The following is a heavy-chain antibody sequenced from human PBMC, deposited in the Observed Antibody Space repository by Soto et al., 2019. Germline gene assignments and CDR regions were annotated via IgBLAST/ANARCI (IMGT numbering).Heavy chain of an antibody. J-gene: IGHJ6*02. CDR1: GGTFSSYA. CDR2: IIPIFGTA. Sequence: AVKVSCKASGGTFSSYASSWVRQAPGQGLEWMGGIIPIFGTANYAQKFQGRVTITADESTSTAYMELSSLRSEDTAVYYCAREGRQYDFWSGYLKGYYYYYGMDVWGQGTTVTVYS. D-gene: IGHD3-3*01. V-gene: IGHV1-69*13. CDR3: AREGRQYDFWSGYLKGYYYYYGMDV.